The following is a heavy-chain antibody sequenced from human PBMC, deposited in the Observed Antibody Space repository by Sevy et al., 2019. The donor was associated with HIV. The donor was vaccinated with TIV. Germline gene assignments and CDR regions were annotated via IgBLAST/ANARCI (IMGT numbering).Heavy chain of an antibody. V-gene: IGHV1-69*13. J-gene: IGHJ3*02. CDR1: GGTFSSYA. CDR2: IIPIFGTA. CDR3: ARCLFRYYDSSGYCAFDI. D-gene: IGHD3-22*01. Sequence: GASVKVSCKASGGTFSSYAISWVRQAPGQGLEWMGGIIPIFGTANYAQKFQGRVTITADESTSTAYMELSSLRSEDTAVYYCARCLFRYYDSSGYCAFDIWGQGTMVTVSS.